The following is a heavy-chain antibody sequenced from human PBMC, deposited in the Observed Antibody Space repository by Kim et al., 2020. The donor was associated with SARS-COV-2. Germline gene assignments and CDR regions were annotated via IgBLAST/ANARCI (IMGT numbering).Heavy chain of an antibody. V-gene: IGHV3-74*01. CDR1: GFTFSSYW. D-gene: IGHD3-3*01. Sequence: GGSLRLSCAASGFTFSSYWMHWVRQAPGKGLVWVSRINSDGSSTSYADSVKGRFTISRDNAKNTLYLQMNSLRAEDTAVYYCARDESGEGTIFGVSYNWFDPWGQGTLVTVSS. J-gene: IGHJ5*02. CDR3: ARDESGEGTIFGVSYNWFDP. CDR2: INSDGSST.